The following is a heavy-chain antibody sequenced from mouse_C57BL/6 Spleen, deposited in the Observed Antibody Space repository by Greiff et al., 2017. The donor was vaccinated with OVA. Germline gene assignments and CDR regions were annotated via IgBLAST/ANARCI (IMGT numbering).Heavy chain of an antibody. D-gene: IGHD2-1*01. J-gene: IGHJ4*01. Sequence: VQLQQSGAELARPGASVKLSCKASGYTFTSYGISWVKQRTGQGLEWIGEIYPRSGNTYYNEKFKGKATLTADKSSSTAYMELRSLTSEDSAVYFCAREGDYGNYGYAMDYWGQGTSVTVSS. CDR1: GYTFTSYG. CDR2: IYPRSGNT. V-gene: IGHV1-81*01. CDR3: AREGDYGNYGYAMDY.